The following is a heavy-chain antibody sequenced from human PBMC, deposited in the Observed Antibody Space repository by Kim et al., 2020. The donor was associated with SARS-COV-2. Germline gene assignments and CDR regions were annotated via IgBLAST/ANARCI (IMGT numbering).Heavy chain of an antibody. Sequence: SETLSLTCTVSGGSISSYYWSWIRQPPGKGLEWIGYIYYSGSTNYNPSLKSRVTISVDTSKNQFSLKLSSVTAADTAVYYCARVGVRSSGWYASPNWFDPWGQGTLVTVSS. CDR2: IYYSGST. CDR1: GGSISSYY. D-gene: IGHD6-19*01. CDR3: ARVGVRSSGWYASPNWFDP. V-gene: IGHV4-59*01. J-gene: IGHJ5*02.